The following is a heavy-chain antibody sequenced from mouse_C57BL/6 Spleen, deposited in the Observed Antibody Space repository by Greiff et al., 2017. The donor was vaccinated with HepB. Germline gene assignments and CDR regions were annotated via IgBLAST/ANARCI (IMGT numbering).Heavy chain of an antibody. J-gene: IGHJ2*01. CDR1: GYTFTSYW. Sequence: QVQLKQPGAELVKPGASVKLSCKASGYTFTSYWMQWVKQRPGQGLEWIGEIDPSDSYTNYNQKFKGKATLTVDTSSSTAYMQLSSLTSEDSAVYYCARGRAKTIVTYFDYWGQGTTLTVSS. CDR3: ARGRAKTIVTYFDY. D-gene: IGHD2-5*01. CDR2: IDPSDSYT. V-gene: IGHV1-50*01.